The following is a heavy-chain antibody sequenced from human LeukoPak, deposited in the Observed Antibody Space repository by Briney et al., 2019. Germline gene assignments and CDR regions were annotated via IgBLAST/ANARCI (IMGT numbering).Heavy chain of an antibody. CDR3: ARMRPCSGGSCYWNDY. CDR1: GFSLTTTGVG. CDR2: IDWDDDK. Sequence: SGPTLVNPTQTLTLTCTFSGFSLTTTGVGVGWIRQPPGKALEWLAVIDWDDDKHFSPSLRSRLTITKDTSKNQVVLTMTNMDPVDTATYYCARMRPCSGGSCYWNDYWGQGTLVTVSS. V-gene: IGHV2-5*02. J-gene: IGHJ4*02. D-gene: IGHD2-15*01.